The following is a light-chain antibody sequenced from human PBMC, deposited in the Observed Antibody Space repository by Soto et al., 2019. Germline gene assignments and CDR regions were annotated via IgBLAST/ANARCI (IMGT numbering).Light chain of an antibody. J-gene: IGKJ5*01. Sequence: DVQMTQSPSSLSASVGDVVTITCQASQDISNYLNWYQQKPGKAPKLLIYDASNLETGVPSRFSGSGSGTDFTFTISSLQPEDIATYSCQQYDNLPITFGQGTRLE. V-gene: IGKV1-33*01. CDR3: QQYDNLPIT. CDR2: DAS. CDR1: QDISNY.